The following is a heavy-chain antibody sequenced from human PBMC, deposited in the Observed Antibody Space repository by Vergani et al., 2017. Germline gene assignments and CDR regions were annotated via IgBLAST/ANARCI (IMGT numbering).Heavy chain of an antibody. V-gene: IGHV1-46*01. CDR3: ATPGVTMVRGVDYYYYYMDV. Sequence: QVQLVQSGAAVKKPGASVKVSCKASGYTFTSYYMHWVRQAPGQGLEWMGIINPSGGSTSYAQKFQGRVTMTRDTSTSTVYMELSSLRSEDTAVYYCATPGVTMVRGVDYYYYYMDVWGKGTTVTVSS. J-gene: IGHJ6*03. CDR2: INPSGGST. CDR1: GYTFTSYY. D-gene: IGHD3-10*01.